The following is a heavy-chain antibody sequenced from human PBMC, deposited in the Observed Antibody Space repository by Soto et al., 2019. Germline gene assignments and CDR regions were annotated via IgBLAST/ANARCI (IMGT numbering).Heavy chain of an antibody. CDR2: IVVGSGNT. V-gene: IGHV1-58*02. CDR3: AADLRGELSLTTFHAFDI. Sequence: SVEVSCKASGFTFTSSAMQWVRQARGQRLEWIGWIVVGSGNTNYAQKFQERVTITRDMSTSTAYMELSSLRSEDTAVYYCAADLRGELSLTTFHAFDIWGEGTMVTVSS. CDR1: GFTFTSSA. D-gene: IGHD3-16*02. J-gene: IGHJ3*02.